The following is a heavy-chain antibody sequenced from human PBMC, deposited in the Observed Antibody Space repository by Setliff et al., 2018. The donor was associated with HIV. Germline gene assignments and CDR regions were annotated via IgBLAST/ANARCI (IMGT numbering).Heavy chain of an antibody. CDR1: GGSISSSSYY. CDR2: MYYSGST. Sequence: SETLSLTCTVSGGSISSSSYYWGWIRQPPGKGLEWIGSMYYSGSTNYNPSLKSRVTMSVDTSKNQFSLKLGSVTAADTAVYYCARESPSSSWFYFDFWGQGTLVTVSS. V-gene: IGHV4-39*07. CDR3: ARESPSSSWFYFDF. D-gene: IGHD6-13*01. J-gene: IGHJ4*02.